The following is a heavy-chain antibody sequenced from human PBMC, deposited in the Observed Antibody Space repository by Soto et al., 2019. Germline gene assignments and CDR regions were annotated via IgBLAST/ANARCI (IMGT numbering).Heavy chain of an antibody. CDR3: ARDQGWWELLFCYYYGRDV. D-gene: IGHD2-15*01. CDR1: GYTFTSYA. V-gene: IGHV1-3*05. Sequence: QVQLVQSGAEEKKPGASVKVSCKASGYTFTSYAMHWVRQAPGQRLEWMGWINAGNGNPKYSQKCQGRVTITGDRSASTAYMELRSLRSEDTAVYYCARDQGWWELLFCYYYGRDVWGQGTTVPVSS. CDR2: INAGNGNP. J-gene: IGHJ6*02.